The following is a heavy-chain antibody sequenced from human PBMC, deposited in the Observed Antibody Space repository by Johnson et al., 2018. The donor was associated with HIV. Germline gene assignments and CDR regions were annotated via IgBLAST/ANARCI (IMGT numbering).Heavy chain of an antibody. CDR2: ITSSGPSS. Sequence: QVQLVESGGGLVKPGGSLRLSCAASGFTFSDYYMIWIRQAPGKGLEWLSYITSSGPSSYYADSVKGRLTISRDNAKNSLYLQMNSLRAEDTAVYFCARAINDAFDIWGQGTMVTVSP. V-gene: IGHV3-11*04. CDR3: ARAINDAFDI. J-gene: IGHJ3*02. CDR1: GFTFSDYY.